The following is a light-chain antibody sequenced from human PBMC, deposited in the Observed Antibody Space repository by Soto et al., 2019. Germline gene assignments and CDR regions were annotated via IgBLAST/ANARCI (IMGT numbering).Light chain of an antibody. Sequence: DIQMTQSPSSLSASVGDRVAITCRASQNIGNYLSWYAQKPGKAPKLLIYGASSLQSGVPSRFSGSGSGTHFTLTISSLQPEDFATYYCQQSDSIPFTFGHGTKLEMK. CDR3: QQSDSIPFT. CDR1: QNIGNY. CDR2: GAS. V-gene: IGKV1-39*01. J-gene: IGKJ2*01.